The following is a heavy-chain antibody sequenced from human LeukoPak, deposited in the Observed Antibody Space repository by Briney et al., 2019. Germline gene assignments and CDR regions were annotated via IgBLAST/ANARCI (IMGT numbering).Heavy chain of an antibody. Sequence: PGGSLRLSCATSGFTFSSYGIHWVRQAPGKGLEWVAFIRFDGSNKYYADSVKGRFTISRDNSKNTLYLQMNSLRAEDTAVYYCAKDQYSSGWDLFDYWGQGTLVTVSS. V-gene: IGHV3-30*02. CDR1: GFTFSSYG. D-gene: IGHD6-19*01. CDR3: AKDQYSSGWDLFDY. J-gene: IGHJ4*02. CDR2: IRFDGSNK.